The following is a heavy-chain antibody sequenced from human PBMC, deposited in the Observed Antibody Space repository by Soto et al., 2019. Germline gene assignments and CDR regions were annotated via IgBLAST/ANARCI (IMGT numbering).Heavy chain of an antibody. J-gene: IGHJ4*02. CDR1: GYTFTGYY. Sequence: ASVKVSCKASGYTFTGYYMHWVRQAPGQGLEWMGWINPNSGGTNYAQKFQGWVTMTRDTSISTAYMELSRLRSDDTAVYYCARGLYCSGGSCYHPFDYWGQGTLVTVSS. V-gene: IGHV1-2*04. D-gene: IGHD2-15*01. CDR2: INPNSGGT. CDR3: ARGLYCSGGSCYHPFDY.